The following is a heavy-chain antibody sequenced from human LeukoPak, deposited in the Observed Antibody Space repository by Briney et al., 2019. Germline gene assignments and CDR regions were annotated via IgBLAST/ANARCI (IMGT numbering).Heavy chain of an antibody. CDR3: AKEANWNFYMDV. V-gene: IGHV3-23*01. D-gene: IGHD1-1*01. J-gene: IGHJ6*03. CDR1: GFTFTSYA. Sequence: GGSLRLSCAASGFTFTSYAMSWVRQAPGKELEWVSAISGTGDSTYYADSVKGRFTISRDNSKNTLYLQMSSLRGEDTAVYYCAKEANWNFYMDVWGKGTTVTVSS. CDR2: ISGTGDST.